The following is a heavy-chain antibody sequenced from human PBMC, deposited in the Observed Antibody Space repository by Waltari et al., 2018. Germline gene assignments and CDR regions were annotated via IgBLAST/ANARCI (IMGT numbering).Heavy chain of an antibody. V-gene: IGHV4-59*11. CDR2: IYYSGSP. CDR3: ARRYFDY. CDR1: GGSISSHY. J-gene: IGHJ4*02. Sequence: QVQLQESGPGLVKPSETLSLTCTVSGGSISSHYRSWIRQPPGKGLEWIGYIYYSGSPTYNASPKSRVTISVDTSKNQFSLKLSSVTAADTAVYYCARRYFDYWGQGTLVTVSS.